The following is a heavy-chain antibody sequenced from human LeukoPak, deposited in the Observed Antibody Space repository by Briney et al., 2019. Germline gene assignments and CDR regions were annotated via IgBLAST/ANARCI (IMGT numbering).Heavy chain of an antibody. J-gene: IGHJ3*02. CDR2: INHSGST. D-gene: IGHD3-9*01. CDR1: GGSFSGYY. Sequence: PSGTLSLTCAVYGGSFSGYYWSWIRQPPGKGLEWIGEINHSGSTNYNPSLKSRVTISVDTSKNQFSLKLSSVTAADTAVYYCATIRYGAFDIWGQGTMVTVSS. CDR3: ATIRYGAFDI. V-gene: IGHV4-34*01.